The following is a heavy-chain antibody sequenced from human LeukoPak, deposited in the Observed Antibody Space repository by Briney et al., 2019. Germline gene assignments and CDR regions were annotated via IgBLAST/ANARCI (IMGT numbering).Heavy chain of an antibody. J-gene: IGHJ4*02. V-gene: IGHV3-21*01. Sequence: GGSLRLSCAATGFTFSSYAMDWVRQAPGKGLEWVSSISSSSSYIYSADSVKGRFTISRDDAKNSLYLQMNSLRAEDTAVYYCARLFGGGVGKYYFDYWGQGTLVTVSS. CDR1: GFTFSSYA. CDR2: ISSSSSYI. D-gene: IGHD2-8*02. CDR3: ARLFGGGVGKYYFDY.